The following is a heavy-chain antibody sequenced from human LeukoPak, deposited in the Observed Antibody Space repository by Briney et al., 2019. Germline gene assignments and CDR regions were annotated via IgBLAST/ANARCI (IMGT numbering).Heavy chain of an antibody. J-gene: IGHJ4*02. CDR3: ARGRSGSYGNLQTGYYFDY. D-gene: IGHD1-26*01. CDR2: INHSGST. V-gene: IGHV4-34*01. CDR1: GGSFSGYY. Sequence: PSETLSLTCAVYGGSFSGYYWSWIRQPPGKGLEWIGEINHSGSTNYNPSLKSRVTISVDTSKNQFSLKLSSVTAADTAVYYCARGRSGSYGNLQTGYYFDYWGQGTLVTVSS.